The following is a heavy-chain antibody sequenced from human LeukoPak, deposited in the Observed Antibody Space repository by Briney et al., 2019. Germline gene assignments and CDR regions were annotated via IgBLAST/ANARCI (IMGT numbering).Heavy chain of an antibody. V-gene: IGHV1-18*01. D-gene: IGHD6-13*01. Sequence: ASVKVSCKASGYTFTRYGISWVRQAPGQGLEWMGWISAYNGNTNYAQKLQGRVTMTTDTSTSTAYMELRSLRSDDTAVYYCARSLSRSIAAALDYWGQGTLVTVSS. CDR2: ISAYNGNT. CDR3: ARSLSRSIAAALDY. J-gene: IGHJ4*02. CDR1: GYTFTRYG.